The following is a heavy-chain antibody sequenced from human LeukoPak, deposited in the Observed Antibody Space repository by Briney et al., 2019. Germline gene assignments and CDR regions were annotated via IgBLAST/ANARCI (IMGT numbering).Heavy chain of an antibody. CDR1: GYTFTSYG. CDR3: ATAPYYYGSGSYYN. CDR2: ISAYNGNT. Sequence: ASVKVSCKASGYTFTSYGISWVRQAPGQGLEWMGWISAYNGNTNYAQKLQGRVTMTTDTSTSTAYMQLSSLRSEDTAVYYCATAPYYYGSGSYYNWGQGTLVTVSS. D-gene: IGHD3-10*01. V-gene: IGHV1-18*01. J-gene: IGHJ4*02.